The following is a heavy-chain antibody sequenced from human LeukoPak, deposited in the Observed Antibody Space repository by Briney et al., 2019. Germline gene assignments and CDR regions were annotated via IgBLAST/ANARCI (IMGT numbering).Heavy chain of an antibody. CDR3: AKGRKDFDTNLGPFDS. CDR2: VHDSAGT. J-gene: IGHJ4*02. CDR1: GYSVSSGYY. Sequence: SETLSLTCIVSGYSVSSGYYWGWVRQPPGKGLEWLGYVHDSAGTIYNPSLKSRVTISVGTSKTQFSLKVTSVTTADTAVYYCAKGRKDFDTNLGPFDSWGQGILVTVSS. V-gene: IGHV4-61*01. D-gene: IGHD3-9*01.